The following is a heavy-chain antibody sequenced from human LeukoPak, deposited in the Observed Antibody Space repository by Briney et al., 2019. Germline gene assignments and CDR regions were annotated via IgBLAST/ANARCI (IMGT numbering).Heavy chain of an antibody. CDR2: ISGSGGNT. D-gene: IGHD4-11*01. Sequence: TGGSLRLSCAASGFTFSSFAMSWVRQAPGKGLEWVSSISGSGGNTYYADSVKDRFTISRDKSKNTLYLQMNSLGAEDTAVYYCAKNRGNYYYFDYWGQGTLVTVSS. CDR1: GFTFSSFA. V-gene: IGHV3-23*01. J-gene: IGHJ4*02. CDR3: AKNRGNYYYFDY.